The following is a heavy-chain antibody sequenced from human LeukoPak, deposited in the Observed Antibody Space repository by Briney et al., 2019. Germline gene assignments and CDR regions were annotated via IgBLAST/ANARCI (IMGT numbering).Heavy chain of an antibody. Sequence: PSETLSLTCAVYGGSFSDYYWNWIRHSPGKGLEWIGEINHSGTTNYNPSLKSRVTISVDTSKNQFPLRLSSVTAADTAIYHCARGLRLPSRSTPAVPHVWSKGTTVTVSA. J-gene: IGHJ6*04. D-gene: IGHD6-19*01. V-gene: IGHV4-34*01. CDR1: GGSFSDYY. CDR2: INHSGTT. CDR3: ARGLRLPSRSTPAVPHV.